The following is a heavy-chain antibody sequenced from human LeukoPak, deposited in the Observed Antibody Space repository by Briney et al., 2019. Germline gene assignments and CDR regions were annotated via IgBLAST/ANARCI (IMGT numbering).Heavy chain of an antibody. CDR1: GYTFTGYY. Sequence: ASVKVSCKASGYTFTGYYMHWVRQAPGQGLEWMGWINPNSGGTNYAQKFQGRVTMTRDTSISTAYMELSRLRSDDTAVYYCARLVSCSGGSCYLLTLDPWGQGTLVTVSS. CDR3: ARLVSCSGGSCYLLTLDP. V-gene: IGHV1-2*02. D-gene: IGHD2-15*01. J-gene: IGHJ5*02. CDR2: INPNSGGT.